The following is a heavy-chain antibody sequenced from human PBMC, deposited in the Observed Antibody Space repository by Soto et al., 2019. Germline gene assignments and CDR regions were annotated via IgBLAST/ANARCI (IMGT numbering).Heavy chain of an antibody. CDR1: GFTFDDYA. CDR3: AKDKGVSRGLTATTHGTTYFDY. V-gene: IGHV3-9*01. Sequence: EVQLVESGGGLVQPGRSLRLSCAASGFTFDDYAMHWVRQAPGKGLEWLSGISWNSGSIGYADSVKGRFTISRDNAKNSLYLQMNSLRAEDTALYYCAKDKGVSRGLTATTHGTTYFDYWGQGTLVTVSS. J-gene: IGHJ4*02. CDR2: ISWNSGSI. D-gene: IGHD1-20*01.